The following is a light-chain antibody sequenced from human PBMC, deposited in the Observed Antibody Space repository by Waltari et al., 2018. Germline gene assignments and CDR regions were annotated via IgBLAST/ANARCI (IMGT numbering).Light chain of an antibody. V-gene: IGLV3-21*01. Sequence: SSVLTPPPSVSVAPGKAARSTCGGNSTGSRSVHWYQQKPGQAPVLVIYYDSDRPSGIPERISGSKSGNTATLTISRVEAGDEAAYYCQLWESGSDRVVFGGGTKLTVL. CDR2: YDS. CDR1: STGSRS. J-gene: IGLJ2*01. CDR3: QLWESGSDRVV.